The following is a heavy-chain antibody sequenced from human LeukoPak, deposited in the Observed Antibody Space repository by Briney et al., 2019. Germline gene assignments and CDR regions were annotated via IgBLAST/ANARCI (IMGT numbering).Heavy chain of an antibody. V-gene: IGHV4-39*07. CDR3: ARADSSGYSSHAFDI. CDR1: GGSISSSSYY. D-gene: IGHD3-22*01. J-gene: IGHJ3*02. Sequence: SETLSLTCTVSGGSISSSSYYWGWIRQPPGKGLEWIGSVYYSGSTNYNPSLKSRVTISVDTSKNQFSLKLSSVTAADTAVYYCARADSSGYSSHAFDIWGQGTMVTVSS. CDR2: VYYSGST.